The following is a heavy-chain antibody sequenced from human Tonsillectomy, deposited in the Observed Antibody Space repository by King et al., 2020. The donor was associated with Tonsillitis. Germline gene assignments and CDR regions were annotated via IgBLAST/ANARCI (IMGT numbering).Heavy chain of an antibody. Sequence: VQLVESGGGVVQPGRSLRLSCAASGFTFSSSAMHWVRQAPGKGLEWVAFTSYDGSAKNYADSVKGRFTISRDNSKNTLYLQMNSLREEDTAVYYCARDLMIVEVHDRWFDPWGQGTLVTVSS. CDR1: GFTFSSSA. J-gene: IGHJ5*02. V-gene: IGHV3-30*04. CDR2: TSYDGSAK. D-gene: IGHD3-22*01. CDR3: ARDLMIVEVHDRWFDP.